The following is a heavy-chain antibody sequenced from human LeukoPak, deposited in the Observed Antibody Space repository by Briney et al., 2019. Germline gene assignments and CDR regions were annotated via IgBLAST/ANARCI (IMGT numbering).Heavy chain of an antibody. D-gene: IGHD1-26*01. CDR3: ARAQRYSGSYGAFDI. V-gene: IGHV1-2*02. Sequence: GASVKVSCKASGYTFTGYYMHWVRQAPGQGLEWMGWINPNSGGTNYAQKFQGRVTMTRDTSISTAYMELSRLRSDDTAVYYRARAQRYSGSYGAFDIWGQGTMVTVSS. CDR2: INPNSGGT. J-gene: IGHJ3*02. CDR1: GYTFTGYY.